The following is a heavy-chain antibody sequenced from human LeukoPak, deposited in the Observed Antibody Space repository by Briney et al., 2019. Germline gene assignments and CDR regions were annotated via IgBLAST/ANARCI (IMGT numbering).Heavy chain of an antibody. CDR1: GYTLTELP. J-gene: IGHJ5*02. Sequence: ASVKVSCKVSGYTLTELPMHWVRQAPGKGLEWMGGFDPEDGETIYAQKFQGRVTMTEDTSTDTAYMELSSLRSEDTAVYYCATEAYSSSPGTGNWFDPWGQGTLVTVSS. CDR2: FDPEDGET. V-gene: IGHV1-24*01. CDR3: ATEAYSSSPGTGNWFDP. D-gene: IGHD6-13*01.